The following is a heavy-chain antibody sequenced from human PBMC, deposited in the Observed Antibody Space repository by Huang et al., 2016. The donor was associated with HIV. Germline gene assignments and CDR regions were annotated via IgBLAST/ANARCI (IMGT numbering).Heavy chain of an antibody. Sequence: EVQLVESGGGLVKPGGSLRLSCAASGLTLTTFSMNWGRQAPGRGRQGVGSIKVPGTNICDADSVEGRFTISRDNTRNSLYLQLNSLRAEDTAVYYCVRIGYGENSYGSGYFDPWGQGTLVAVSS. CDR2: IKVPGTNI. CDR3: VRIGYGENSYGSGYFDP. CDR1: GLTLTTFS. V-gene: IGHV3-21*01. D-gene: IGHD4-17*01. J-gene: IGHJ5*02.